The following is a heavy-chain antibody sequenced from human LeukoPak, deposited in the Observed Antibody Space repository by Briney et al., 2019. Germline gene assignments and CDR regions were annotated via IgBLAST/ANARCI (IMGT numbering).Heavy chain of an antibody. V-gene: IGHV3-64*04. Sequence: GRSLRLSCSASGFTLSYYGMHWVRQAPGKGLEYVSAISNNGGSTYYADSVKGRFTISRDNSKNTLYLQMNSMRDEDTAVYYCARDQGTSTTAPKRKGRFDPWGQGTLVTVSS. J-gene: IGHJ5*02. CDR1: GFTLSYYG. D-gene: IGHD1-1*01. CDR2: ISNNGGST. CDR3: ARDQGTSTTAPKRKGRFDP.